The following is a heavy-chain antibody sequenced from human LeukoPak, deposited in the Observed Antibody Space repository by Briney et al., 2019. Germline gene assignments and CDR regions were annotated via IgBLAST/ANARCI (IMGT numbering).Heavy chain of an antibody. CDR3: AKAADQYYYYYFYYMDV. CDR2: IYSCGST. CDR1: GFTVSSNY. J-gene: IGHJ6*03. V-gene: IGHV3-66*01. Sequence: PGGSLRLSCAASGFTVSSNYMSWVRQAPGKGLEWVSVIYSCGSTYYADSVKGRFTISRDNSKNTLYLQMNSLRAEDTAVYYCAKAADQYYYYYFYYMDVWGKGTTVTVSS. D-gene: IGHD2-2*01.